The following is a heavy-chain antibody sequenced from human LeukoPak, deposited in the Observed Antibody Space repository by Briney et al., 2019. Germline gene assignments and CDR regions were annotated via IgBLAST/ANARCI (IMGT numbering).Heavy chain of an antibody. Sequence: SQTLSLTCTVSGGSISSGSYYWSWIRQPAGKGLEWIGRIYTSESTNYNPSLKSRVTISVDTSKNQFSLKLSSVTAADTAVYYCAREKPHYGDADYWGQGTLVTVSS. J-gene: IGHJ4*02. CDR2: IYTSEST. D-gene: IGHD4-17*01. CDR1: GGSISSGSYY. CDR3: AREKPHYGDADY. V-gene: IGHV4-61*02.